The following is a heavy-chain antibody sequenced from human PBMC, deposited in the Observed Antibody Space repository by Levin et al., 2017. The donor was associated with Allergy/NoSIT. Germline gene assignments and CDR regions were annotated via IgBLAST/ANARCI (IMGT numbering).Heavy chain of an antibody. CDR1: GGSISSGSDY. Sequence: SQTLSLTCTVSGGSISSGSDYWSWIRQPAGKGLEWIGRIYSDGSTNYNPSLKSRITISLDTSKNHFSLKLSSVTATDTAVYYCARGFFDTFDNWGQGTLVTISS. J-gene: IGHJ4*02. V-gene: IGHV4-61*02. CDR3: ARGFFDTFDN. CDR2: IYSDGST. D-gene: IGHD3-9*01.